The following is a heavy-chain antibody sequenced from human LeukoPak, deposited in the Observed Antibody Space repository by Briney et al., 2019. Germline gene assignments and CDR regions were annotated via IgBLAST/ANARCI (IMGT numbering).Heavy chain of an antibody. Sequence: GGSLRLSCEASEFTFSRSAMSWVRQAPGKGLEWVSAISDSADSTYYADSVKGRFTISRDNSKNTLYLQLNSLRAEDTAVYYCAKGIGSGWFWAFDYWGQGTLVTVSS. CDR1: EFTFSRSA. V-gene: IGHV3-23*01. CDR3: AKGIGSGWFWAFDY. CDR2: ISDSADST. D-gene: IGHD6-19*01. J-gene: IGHJ4*02.